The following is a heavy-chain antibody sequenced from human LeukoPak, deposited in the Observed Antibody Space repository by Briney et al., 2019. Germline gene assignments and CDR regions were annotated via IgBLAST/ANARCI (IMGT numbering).Heavy chain of an antibody. CDR3: ARDRASAGGFDY. D-gene: IGHD2-15*01. CDR1: RGCLRPYY. V-gene: IGHV4-59*01. Sequence: PSETLSLTCSVCRGCLRPYYWSWLRLPPGKGLEWIGYIYYSGTTNYNPSLQSRVTISVATSKNQFSLKLSSVTAADTALYYCARDRASAGGFDYWGQGTLVTVSS. CDR2: IYYSGTT. J-gene: IGHJ4*02.